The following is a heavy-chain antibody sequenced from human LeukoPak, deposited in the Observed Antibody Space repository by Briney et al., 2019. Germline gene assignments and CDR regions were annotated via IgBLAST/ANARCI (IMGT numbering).Heavy chain of an antibody. Sequence: PGGSLRRSCAASGFTFSSYAMHWVRQAPGKGLEWVAVISYDGSNKYYADSVKGRFTISRDNSKNTLYLQMNSLRAEDTAVYYCARNYYGSGHFDYWGQGTLVTVSS. J-gene: IGHJ4*02. D-gene: IGHD3-10*01. CDR3: ARNYYGSGHFDY. CDR1: GFTFSSYA. V-gene: IGHV3-30*04. CDR2: ISYDGSNK.